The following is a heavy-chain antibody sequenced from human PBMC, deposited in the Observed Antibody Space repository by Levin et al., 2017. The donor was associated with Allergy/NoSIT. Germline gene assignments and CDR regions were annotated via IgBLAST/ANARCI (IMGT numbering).Heavy chain of an antibody. Sequence: GGSLRLSCAASGFTFSNYGMHWVRQAPGKGLEWVAVLWYDGSKKYYADSVKGRFIISRDTSKNTLYLQMNSLRADDTAVYYCASDGNYDTSTYYNFDCWGQGTLVTVSS. CDR1: GFTFSNYG. J-gene: IGHJ4*02. V-gene: IGHV3-33*01. CDR3: ASDGNYDTSTYYNFDC. CDR2: LWYDGSKK. D-gene: IGHD3-22*01.